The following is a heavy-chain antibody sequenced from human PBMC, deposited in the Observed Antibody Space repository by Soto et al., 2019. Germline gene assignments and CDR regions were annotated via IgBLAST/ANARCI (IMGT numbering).Heavy chain of an antibody. CDR1: GFTFSSYD. D-gene: IGHD6-6*01. V-gene: IGHV3-13*01. Sequence: EVQLVESGGGLVQPGGSLRLSCAASGFTFSSYDMHWVRQATGKGLEWVSAIGTAGDTYYPGSVKGRFTISRENAKNSLYLQMNSLRAEDTAVYYCARAASSSDYYYGMDVWGQGTTVTVSS. J-gene: IGHJ6*02. CDR2: IGTAGDT. CDR3: ARAASSSDYYYGMDV.